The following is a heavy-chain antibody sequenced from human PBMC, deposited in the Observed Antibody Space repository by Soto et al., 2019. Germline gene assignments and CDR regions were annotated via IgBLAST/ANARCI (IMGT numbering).Heavy chain of an antibody. D-gene: IGHD3-22*01. V-gene: IGHV3-30-3*01. Sequence: SLRLSGAASGFTFSSYAMHWVRQAPGKGLEWVAVISYDGSNKYYADSVKGRFTISRDNSKNTLYLQMNSLRAEDTAVYYCARDGRYDSSGYYRYYYYYYGMDVWGQGTTVTVSS. CDR3: ARDGRYDSSGYYRYYYYYYGMDV. CDR1: GFTFSSYA. J-gene: IGHJ6*02. CDR2: ISYDGSNK.